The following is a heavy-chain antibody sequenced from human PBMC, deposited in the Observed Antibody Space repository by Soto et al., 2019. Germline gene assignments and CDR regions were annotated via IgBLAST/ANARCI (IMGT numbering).Heavy chain of an antibody. V-gene: IGHV3-23*01. J-gene: IGHJ6*02. D-gene: IGHD1-26*01. CDR3: AKGLSGSRYYYYGMDV. Sequence: PGGSLRLSCGASGFPFSSDVMHWFRQDPGKGPVWVSGIGSGGRSTNYADSVKGRFTISRDNSENTLYLQMNSLRAEDTAVYYCAKGLSGSRYYYYGMDVWGQGTTVTVSS. CDR1: GFPFSSDV. CDR2: IGSGGRST.